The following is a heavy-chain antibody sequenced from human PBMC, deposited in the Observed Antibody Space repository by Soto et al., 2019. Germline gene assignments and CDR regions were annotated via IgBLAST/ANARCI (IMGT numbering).Heavy chain of an antibody. V-gene: IGHV1-3*01. CDR3: ARDHQSGSYGD. D-gene: IGHD1-26*01. J-gene: IGHJ4*02. CDR2: INAGNGNT. Sequence: XSAKVSCKASGDTFTSYAMHLVRQAPGQRLECMGWINAGNGNTKYSQKFQVRVTITRDTSASTAYMELSSLRSEDTAVYYCARDHQSGSYGDWGQGTLVTVSS. CDR1: GDTFTSYA.